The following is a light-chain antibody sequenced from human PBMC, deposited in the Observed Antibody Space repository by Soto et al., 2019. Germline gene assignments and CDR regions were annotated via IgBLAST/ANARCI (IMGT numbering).Light chain of an antibody. CDR1: SSDIGDYNS. V-gene: IGLV2-14*03. Sequence: QSVLTQPASVSGSPGQSITISCTGTSSDIGDYNSVSWYQQHPGKAPKLIIYEVSHRPSGVSNRFSGSKSGNTASLTISGLQADDEADYYCSSYTSSSTRVFGTGTKVTVL. CDR2: EVS. J-gene: IGLJ1*01. CDR3: SSYTSSSTRV.